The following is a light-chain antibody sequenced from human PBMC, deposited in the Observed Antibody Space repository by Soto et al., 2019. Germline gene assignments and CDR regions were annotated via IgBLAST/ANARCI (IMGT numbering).Light chain of an antibody. V-gene: IGKV3-20*01. CDR1: QSVSSN. J-gene: IGKJ1*01. CDR2: DAS. CDR3: QQYDSSPGT. Sequence: EIALTQSPGTLSLCPGERATISCRASQSVSSNLAWYQQKPGQAPRLLIYDASSRATGIPDRFSGSRSGTDFTLTISRLEPEDFAVYYCQQYDSSPGTFGQGTKVDIK.